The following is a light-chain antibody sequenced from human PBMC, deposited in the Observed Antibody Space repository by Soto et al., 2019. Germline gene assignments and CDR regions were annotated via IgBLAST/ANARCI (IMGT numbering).Light chain of an antibody. CDR2: DAS. Sequence: EIVLTQFPATLSLSPGERATLTCRASQSISSFLAWYQQSAGQAPRLLIYDASNRATGIPARFSGSGSGTDFTLTISSLEPEDFAVYYCQQRSNCPLTFGGGTKVDI. CDR3: QQRSNCPLT. J-gene: IGKJ4*01. V-gene: IGKV3-11*01. CDR1: QSISSF.